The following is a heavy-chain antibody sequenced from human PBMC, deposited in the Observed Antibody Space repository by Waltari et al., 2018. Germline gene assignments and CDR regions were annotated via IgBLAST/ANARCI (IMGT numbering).Heavy chain of an antibody. J-gene: IGHJ6*02. CDR3: AREMWVPPTVYHYFYYGMDV. Sequence: QVQLVESGGGVVQPGRSRRLSCAAPGCTFSSHSLHWVRQAPGRGLDWVAIISHDGNKRYDADSVNGRFTIFRDNSKNTVSLQMNNLKPEDTALYYCAREMWVPPTVYHYFYYGMDVWGRGTTVTVSS. V-gene: IGHV3-30*03. CDR2: ISHDGNKR. D-gene: IGHD3-10*01. CDR1: GCTFSSHS.